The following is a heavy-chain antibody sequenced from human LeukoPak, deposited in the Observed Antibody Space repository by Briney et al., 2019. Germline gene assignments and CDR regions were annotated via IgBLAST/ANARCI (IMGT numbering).Heavy chain of an antibody. V-gene: IGHV1-24*01. J-gene: IGHJ5*02. CDR1: GYTLTELA. CDR3: ARDNSVGDNAWWFDP. CDR2: FDHEDGET. Sequence: ASVKVSCKVSGYTLTELAMHWVRQAPGKGLEWMGGFDHEDGETVYAQKFQGRVTMSEDTSTDTAFMELSSLRSEDTAVYYCARDNSVGDNAWWFDPWGQGTLVTVSS. D-gene: IGHD1-26*01.